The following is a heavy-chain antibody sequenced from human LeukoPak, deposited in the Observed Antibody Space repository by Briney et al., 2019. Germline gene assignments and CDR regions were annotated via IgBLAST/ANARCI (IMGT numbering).Heavy chain of an antibody. CDR1: CGSISCYY. J-gene: IGHJ4*02. V-gene: IGHV4-4*07. CDR2: IYTGGGT. CDR3: ARYSSGWYGFDY. D-gene: IGHD6-19*01. Sequence: PAEPLSLPCSVWCGSISCYYGRWTRQPAGGGLGWVVCIYTGGGTKYNPSLECRVTMSVDTTKNNFTLKLSSVTAAATAVDYCARYSSGWYGFDYWGQGTLGTVSS.